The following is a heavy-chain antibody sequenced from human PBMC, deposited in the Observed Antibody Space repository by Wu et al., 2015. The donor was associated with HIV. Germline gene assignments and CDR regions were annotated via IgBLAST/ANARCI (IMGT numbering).Heavy chain of an antibody. D-gene: IGHD3-10*01. J-gene: IGHJ5*02. CDR1: GGSFNNYA. V-gene: IGHV1-69*05. CDR3: ARDRTNYGSGSYYNEGYNWFDP. Sequence: QVQLVQSGAEVKKSGSSVKVSCKASGGSFNNYAIAWVRQAPGQGLEWMGGITPVLGTPNYARKFQGRLTITTDESTSTAYMELSSLRSEDTAVYYCARDRTNYGSGSYYNEGYNWFDPWGQGTLVTVSS. CDR2: ITPVLGTP.